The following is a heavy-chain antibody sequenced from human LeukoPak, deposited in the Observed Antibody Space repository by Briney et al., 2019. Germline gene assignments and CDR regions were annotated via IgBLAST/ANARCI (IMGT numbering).Heavy chain of an antibody. Sequence: PGGSLRLSCTASGFIFSSNGMNWVRQAPGKGLEWVSHISSSGNTVYYADSVKGRFTISRDNARNSVYLHMDSLRDEDTAVYYCARAQSGFWSGYCFDYWGQGTLVTVSS. CDR2: ISSSGNTV. V-gene: IGHV3-48*02. CDR1: GFIFSSNG. D-gene: IGHD3-3*01. J-gene: IGHJ4*02. CDR3: ARAQSGFWSGYCFDY.